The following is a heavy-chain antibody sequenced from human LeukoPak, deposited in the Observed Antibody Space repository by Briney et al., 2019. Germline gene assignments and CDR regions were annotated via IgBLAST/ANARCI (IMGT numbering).Heavy chain of an antibody. V-gene: IGHV3-30*04. CDR2: TSYDGSNK. J-gene: IGHJ6*04. CDR3: ARVDILTGYYGNGMDV. Sequence: GRSLRLSCAASGFTFSSYAMHWVRQTPGKGLEWVAVTSYDGSNKYYADSVKGRFTISRDNSKNTLYLQMNSLRAEGTAVYYCARVDILTGYYGNGMDVWGKGTTVTVSS. CDR1: GFTFSSYA. D-gene: IGHD3-9*01.